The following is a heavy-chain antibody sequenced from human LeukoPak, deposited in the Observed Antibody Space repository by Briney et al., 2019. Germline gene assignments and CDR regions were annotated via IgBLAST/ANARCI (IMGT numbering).Heavy chain of an antibody. CDR1: GYTFKKFA. V-gene: IGHV7-4-1*01. CDR3: ARGSGDLLY. D-gene: IGHD3-10*01. CDR2: VSANTGTP. Sequence: GASVKVSCKASGYTFKKFAMNWVRQVPGQGLEWMGWVSANTGTPTYAQGFTGRFVFSLDTSVSTAYLQIDSLESEDTAIYYCARGSGDLLYWGQGTLVTVSS. J-gene: IGHJ4*02.